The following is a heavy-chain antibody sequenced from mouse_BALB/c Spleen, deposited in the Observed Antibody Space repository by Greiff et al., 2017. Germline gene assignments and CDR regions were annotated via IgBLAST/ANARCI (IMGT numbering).Heavy chain of an antibody. D-gene: IGHD2-1*01. CDR2: ISYSGST. Sequence: EVKLEESGPGLVKPSQSLSLTCTVTGYSITSDYAWNWIRQFPGNKLEWMGYISYSGSTSYNPSLKSRISITRDTSKNQFFLQLNSVTTEDTATYYCARNGNYAMDYWGQGTSVTVSS. V-gene: IGHV3-2*02. CDR1: GYSITSDYA. CDR3: ARNGNYAMDY. J-gene: IGHJ4*01.